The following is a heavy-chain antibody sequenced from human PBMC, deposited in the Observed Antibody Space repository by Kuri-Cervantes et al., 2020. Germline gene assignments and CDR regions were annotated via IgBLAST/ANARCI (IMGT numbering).Heavy chain of an antibody. D-gene: IGHD4-17*01. J-gene: IGHJ4*02. CDR2: IYWDDDK. CDR3: ARRLRGHYFDY. Sequence: SGPTLVKPTQTLTLTCTFSGFSLSTSGVGVGWIRQPPGKALEWLALIYWDDDKRYSPSLKSRLTITKDTSKDQVVLTMTNMDPVDTATYYCARRLRGHYFDYWGQGTLVTVSS. V-gene: IGHV2-5*02. CDR1: GFSLSTSGVG.